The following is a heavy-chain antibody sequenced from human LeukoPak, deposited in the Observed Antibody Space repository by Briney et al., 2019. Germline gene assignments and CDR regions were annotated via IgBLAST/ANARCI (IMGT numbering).Heavy chain of an antibody. J-gene: IGHJ4*02. Sequence: GGSLRLSCAASGFTFSSYWMHWVRQAPGKGLVWVSRINSDGSSTNYADSVKGRFTISRDNAKNTLYLQMNSLRAEDTAVYYCAKGPKQLLVGSRGYYFDYWGQGTLVTVSS. CDR2: INSDGSST. D-gene: IGHD6-13*01. CDR3: AKGPKQLLVGSRGYYFDY. CDR1: GFTFSSYW. V-gene: IGHV3-74*01.